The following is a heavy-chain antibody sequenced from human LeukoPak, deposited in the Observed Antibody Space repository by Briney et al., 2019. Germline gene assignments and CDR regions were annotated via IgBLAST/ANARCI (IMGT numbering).Heavy chain of an antibody. CDR2: IRYDGSNK. CDR3: AKSTGGYYYGDY. J-gene: IGHJ4*02. CDR1: GFTFSNYD. Sequence: GGSLRLSCAASGFTFSNYDMHWVRQAPGKGLEWAVFIRYDGSNKYYADSVKGRFTISRDNSKNTLYLQMNSLRAEDTAVYYCAKSTGGYYYGDYWGQGNLVTVSS. V-gene: IGHV3-30*02. D-gene: IGHD3-22*01.